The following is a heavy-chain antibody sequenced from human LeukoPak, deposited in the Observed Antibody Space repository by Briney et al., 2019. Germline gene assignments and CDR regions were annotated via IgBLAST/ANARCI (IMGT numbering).Heavy chain of an antibody. D-gene: IGHD6-19*01. CDR1: GYTFTGYY. CDR2: INPNSGGT. V-gene: IGHV1-2*02. CDR3: ASSKTSSGWTNDAFDI. Sequence: ASVKVSCKASGYTFTGYYMHWVRQAPGQGLEWMGWINPNSGGTNYAQKFQGRVTMTRDTSISTAYMELSRLRSDDTAVYYCASSKTSSGWTNDAFDIWGQGTMVTVSS. J-gene: IGHJ3*02.